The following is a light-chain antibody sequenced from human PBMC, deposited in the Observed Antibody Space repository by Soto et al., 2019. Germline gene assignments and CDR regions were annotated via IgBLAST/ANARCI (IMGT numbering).Light chain of an antibody. CDR2: RNN. J-gene: IGLJ2*01. CDR1: SSNIGSNY. Sequence: QSVLTQPPSASGTPGQRVTISCSGSSSNIGSNYVYWYQQLPGTAPKLLIDRNNQRHAGVPDRFAGSKSGTSASLAISGLRSEDEAAYYCAAWEVFGGGTKVPVL. V-gene: IGLV1-47*01. CDR3: AAWEV.